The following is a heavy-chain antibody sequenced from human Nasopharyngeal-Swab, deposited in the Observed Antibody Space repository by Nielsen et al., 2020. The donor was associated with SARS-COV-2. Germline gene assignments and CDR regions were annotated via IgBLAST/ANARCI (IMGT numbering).Heavy chain of an antibody. V-gene: IGHV1-3*01. CDR2: INAGNGNT. J-gene: IGHJ6*02. Sequence: ASVKVSCKASGYTFTSYAMHWVRQAPGRRLEWMGWINAGNGNTKYSQKFQGRVTITRDTSASTAYMELSSLRSEDTAVYYCARDDYYYYGMDVWGQGTTVTVSS. CDR1: GYTFTSYA. CDR3: ARDDYYYYGMDV.